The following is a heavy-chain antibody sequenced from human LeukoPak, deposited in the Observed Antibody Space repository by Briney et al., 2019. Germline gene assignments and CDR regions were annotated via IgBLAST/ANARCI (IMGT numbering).Heavy chain of an antibody. Sequence: SVKVSCKASGGTFSSYAISWVRQAPGQGLEWMGGIIPMFRTVNYAQKFQGRVTITADESTSTAYMELTSLRSEDTAVYYCARDATLYDSRAYYYLWWGQGTLVTVSS. CDR1: GGTFSSYA. V-gene: IGHV1-69*13. D-gene: IGHD3-22*01. CDR2: IIPMFRTV. J-gene: IGHJ4*02. CDR3: ARDATLYDSRAYYYLW.